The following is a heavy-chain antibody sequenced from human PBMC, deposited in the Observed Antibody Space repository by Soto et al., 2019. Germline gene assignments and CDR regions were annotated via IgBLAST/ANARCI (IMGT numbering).Heavy chain of an antibody. J-gene: IGHJ5*02. Sequence: EVQMVESGGGLVQPGGSLRLSCAASGFTFSNHWMTWVRQAPGKGLEWVANIKQDGSDKDYVDSVKGRFTISRDNAQKSLYLQMNSLRAEDTAIYYCARLRGEYRSGWSNWFDLWGQATLVTVSS. CDR2: IKQDGSDK. D-gene: IGHD6-19*01. CDR3: ARLRGEYRSGWSNWFDL. V-gene: IGHV3-7*03. CDR1: GFTFSNHW.